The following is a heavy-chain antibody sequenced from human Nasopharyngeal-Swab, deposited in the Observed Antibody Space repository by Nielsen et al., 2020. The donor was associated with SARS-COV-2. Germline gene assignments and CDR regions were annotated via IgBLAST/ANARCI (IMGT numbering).Heavy chain of an antibody. CDR1: GFTFSSHS. J-gene: IGHJ5*02. CDR3: ARDMSDYGDYAYNWFDP. V-gene: IGHV3-48*01. Sequence: GESLKISCAASGFTFSSHSMNWVRQAPGKGLEWVSYISSSSSTIYYADSVKGRFTISRDNAKNSLYLQMNSLRAEDTAVYYCARDMSDYGDYAYNWFDPWGQGTLVTVSS. CDR2: ISSSSSTI. D-gene: IGHD4-17*01.